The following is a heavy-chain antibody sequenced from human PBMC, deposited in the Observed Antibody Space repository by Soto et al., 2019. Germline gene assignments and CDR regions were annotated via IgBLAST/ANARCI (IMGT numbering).Heavy chain of an antibody. D-gene: IGHD3-22*01. CDR2: VYYTGST. V-gene: IGHV4-59*01. CDR3: ARGRTVRNYADDSSDYFYFFDY. CDR1: GDSISTFY. J-gene: IGHJ4*02. Sequence: SETLSLTCTVSGDSISTFYWGWMRQSPGKELEWIGYVYYTGSTNYNPSLKSRVTTSVDRSKNQFSLKLTSANAADTAVYYCARGRTVRNYADDSSDYFYFFDYWGQGTQVTVSS.